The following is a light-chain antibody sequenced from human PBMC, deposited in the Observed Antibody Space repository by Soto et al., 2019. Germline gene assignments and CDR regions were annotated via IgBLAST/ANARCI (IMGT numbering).Light chain of an antibody. CDR2: DAS. Sequence: DIQMTQSPSTLSTSVGDRVTITCRASQSISSWLAWYQQKPGKAPKLLIYDASSLKSGVPSRFSGSGFGTEFTLTIRTLQPDDFATYYCQQYNSYPRTFGQGTKVEIK. J-gene: IGKJ1*01. V-gene: IGKV1-5*01. CDR1: QSISSW. CDR3: QQYNSYPRT.